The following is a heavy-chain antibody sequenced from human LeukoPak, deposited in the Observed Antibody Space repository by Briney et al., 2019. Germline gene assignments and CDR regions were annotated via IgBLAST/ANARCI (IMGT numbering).Heavy chain of an antibody. Sequence: ASVKVSCKASGGTFSSYAIIWVRQAPGQGLEWMGRIIPILGIANYAQKFQGRVTITADKSTSTAYMELSSLRSEDTAVYYCARVDYYDSSGYFDYWGQGTLVTVSS. D-gene: IGHD3-22*01. J-gene: IGHJ4*02. CDR1: GGTFSSYA. V-gene: IGHV1-69*04. CDR2: IIPILGIA. CDR3: ARVDYYDSSGYFDY.